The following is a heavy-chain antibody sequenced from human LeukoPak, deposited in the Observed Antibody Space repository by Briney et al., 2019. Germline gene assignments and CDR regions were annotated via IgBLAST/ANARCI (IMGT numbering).Heavy chain of an antibody. CDR1: GFTFSDYY. V-gene: IGHV3-11*04. CDR2: ISSSGSTI. Sequence: KPGGSLRLSCAASGFTFSDYYMSWIRQAPGKGLEWVSYISSSGSTIHYADSVKGRFTISRDNAKNSLYLQMNSLRAEDTAVYYCARDRLNIVVVPAAIPIDYWGQGTLVTVSS. J-gene: IGHJ4*02. CDR3: ARDRLNIVVVPAAIPIDY. D-gene: IGHD2-2*02.